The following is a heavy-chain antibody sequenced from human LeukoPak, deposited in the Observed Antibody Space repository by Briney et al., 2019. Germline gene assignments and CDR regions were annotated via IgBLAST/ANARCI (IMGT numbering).Heavy chain of an antibody. V-gene: IGHV3-23*01. Sequence: GGSLRLSCAASGFTFSSYDMTWVRQAPGRGLEWVSSIRPSGDNTYYGDSVRGRFTISRDTSKNMVFLQMNSLRVEDTAVYYCARGIDYWGRGTLVTVSS. CDR1: GFTFSSYD. CDR3: ARGIDY. CDR2: IRPSGDNT. J-gene: IGHJ4*02.